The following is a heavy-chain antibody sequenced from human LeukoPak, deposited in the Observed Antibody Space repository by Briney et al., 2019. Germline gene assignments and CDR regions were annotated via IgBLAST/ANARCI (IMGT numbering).Heavy chain of an antibody. V-gene: IGHV1-46*01. J-gene: IGHJ2*01. CDR2: INPSGDST. D-gene: IGHD5-12*01. Sequence: GASVKVSCKASGYSFSSYYMHWVRQAPGQGLEWMGIINPSGDSTTYAQKFQGRVTMTRDTSTSTVYMELSSLRSEDTAVYYCARLHDYYWYFDLWGRGTLVTVSS. CDR3: ARLHDYYWYFDL. CDR1: GYSFSSYY.